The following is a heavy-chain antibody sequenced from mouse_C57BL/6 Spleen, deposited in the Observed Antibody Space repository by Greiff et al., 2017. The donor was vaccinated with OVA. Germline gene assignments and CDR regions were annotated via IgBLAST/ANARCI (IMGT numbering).Heavy chain of an antibody. Sequence: VQLKQPGAELVKPGASVKLSCKASGYTFTSYWMQWVKQRPGQGLEWIGEIDPSDSYTNYNQKFKGKATLTVDTSSSTAYMQLSSLTSEDSAVYYCARATMVKGYFDVWGTGTTVTVSS. CDR3: ARATMVKGYFDV. D-gene: IGHD2-2*01. J-gene: IGHJ1*03. CDR1: GYTFTSYW. V-gene: IGHV1-50*01. CDR2: IDPSDSYT.